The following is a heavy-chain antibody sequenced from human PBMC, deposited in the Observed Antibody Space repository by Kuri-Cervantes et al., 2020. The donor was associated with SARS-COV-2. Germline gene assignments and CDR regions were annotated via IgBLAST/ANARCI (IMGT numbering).Heavy chain of an antibody. D-gene: IGHD3-10*01. Sequence: ASVKVSCKASGYTFSGYYIYWVRQAPGQGLEWMGWINPNSGGTNYAQKVQGWVTMTRDTSISTAYMELSRLRSDDTAVYYCARGMVRGIIQSYYYAMDVWGQGTTVTVSS. CDR3: ARGMVRGIIQSYYYAMDV. CDR1: GYTFSGYY. J-gene: IGHJ6*02. CDR2: INPNSGGT. V-gene: IGHV1-2*04.